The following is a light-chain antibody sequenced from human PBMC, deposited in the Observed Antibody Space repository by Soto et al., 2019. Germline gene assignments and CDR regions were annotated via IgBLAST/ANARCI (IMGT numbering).Light chain of an antibody. V-gene: IGLV2-8*01. CDR3: SSYVGNNNLV. J-gene: IGLJ3*02. CDR1: SSDVGGYNR. CDR2: EVN. Sequence: QSALTQPRSVSGSPGQSVTISCTGSSSDVGGYNRVSWYQQSPGTAPKLMLYEVNNRPSGVPDRFSGSKSGNTASLTVSGLQADDEADYYCSSYVGNNNLVFGGGTKLTVL.